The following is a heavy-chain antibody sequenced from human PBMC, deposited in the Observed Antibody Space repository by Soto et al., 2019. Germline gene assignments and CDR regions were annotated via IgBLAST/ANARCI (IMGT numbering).Heavy chain of an antibody. J-gene: IGHJ6*02. CDR1: RDTINSYV. CDR3: CRSCCGGNCSLYYYYGMDV. CDR2: ISPIFGTA. Sequence: SLQFSLQEYRDTINSYVLSWRRQATRLGILWMGGISPIFGTANYAQKFQGRVTIAADKSTSTAYMELRSRRSEDTAVYYCCRSCCGGNCSLYYYYGMDVWGQGTTATVSS. V-gene: IGHV1-69*06. D-gene: IGHD2-15*01.